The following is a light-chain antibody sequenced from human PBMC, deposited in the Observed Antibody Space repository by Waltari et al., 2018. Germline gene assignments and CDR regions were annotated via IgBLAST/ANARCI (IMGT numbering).Light chain of an antibody. V-gene: IGKV1-9*01. J-gene: IGKJ5*01. CDR2: AAS. CDR1: QGINSY. Sequence: DIQLTQSPSFLSASVGDRVTITCRASQGINSYLAWYQQNPGKAPKLLIYAASTLQSGGPSRFSGSESGTEFTLTISSLQPEDFATYYCQQLHTYPITFGQGTLLEIK. CDR3: QQLHTYPIT.